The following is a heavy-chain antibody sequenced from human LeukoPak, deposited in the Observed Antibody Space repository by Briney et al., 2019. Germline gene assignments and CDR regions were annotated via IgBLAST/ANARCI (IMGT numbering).Heavy chain of an antibody. D-gene: IGHD2-2*01. Sequence: ASVKVSCKASGGTFSSYAISWVRQAPGQGLEWMGGIIPIFGTANYAQKFQGRVTITADKSTSTAYMEPSSLRSEDTAVYYCASPGDCSSTSCDYYFDYWGQGTLVTVSS. CDR1: GGTFSSYA. V-gene: IGHV1-69*06. CDR3: ASPGDCSSTSCDYYFDY. J-gene: IGHJ4*02. CDR2: IIPIFGTA.